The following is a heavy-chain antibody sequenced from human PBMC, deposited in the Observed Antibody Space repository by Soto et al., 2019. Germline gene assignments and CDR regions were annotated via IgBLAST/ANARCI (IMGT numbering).Heavy chain of an antibody. D-gene: IGHD6-19*01. V-gene: IGHV4-4*02. CDR1: GGSISSSNW. CDR3: ARHIAVTGTRGFDY. J-gene: IGHJ4*02. Sequence: VQLQESGPGLVKPSGTLSLTCAVSGGSISSSNWWSWVRQPPGKGLEWIGEIYHSGTANYNPSLKSPVPLSMDKSNNQIPLDLSSVTAADSAVYFCARHIAVTGTRGFDYWGQGTLVTVSS. CDR2: IYHSGTA.